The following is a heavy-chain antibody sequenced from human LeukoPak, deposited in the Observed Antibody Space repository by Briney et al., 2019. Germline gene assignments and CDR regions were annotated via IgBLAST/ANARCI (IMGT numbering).Heavy chain of an antibody. Sequence: SETLSLTCAVYGGSFSGYYWSWIRQPPGKGLEWIGEINHSGSTNYNPSLKSRVTISVDTSKNQFSLKLSSVTAADTAVYYCARVQSYDFWSGYYTGDYYYGMDVWGQGTTVTVSS. CDR3: ARVQSYDFWSGYYTGDYYYGMDV. V-gene: IGHV4-34*01. CDR1: GGSFSGYY. CDR2: INHSGST. D-gene: IGHD3-3*01. J-gene: IGHJ6*02.